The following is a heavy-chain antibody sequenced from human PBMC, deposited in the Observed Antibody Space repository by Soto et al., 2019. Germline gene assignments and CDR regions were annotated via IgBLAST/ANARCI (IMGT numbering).Heavy chain of an antibody. J-gene: IGHJ6*02. CDR2: IWYDESNK. CDR3: ERDLGSGSYTAYYYGMDV. Sequence: QVQLVESGGGVGQPGRSLRLSCAASGFTFSSYGIRCVRQAPGTGRGWVAVIWYDESNKYYADSVKGRFTSSRDKSKNTRYLQMNSLRAEETAVYYCERDLGSGSYTAYYYGMDVWGQGTTVTVSS. V-gene: IGHV3-33*01. CDR1: GFTFSSYG. D-gene: IGHD3-10*01.